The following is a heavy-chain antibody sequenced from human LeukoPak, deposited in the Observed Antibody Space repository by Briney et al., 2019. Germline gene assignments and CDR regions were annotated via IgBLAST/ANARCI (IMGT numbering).Heavy chain of an antibody. CDR3: ARASMITFGGVIAFDY. J-gene: IGHJ4*02. CDR1: GFTFSSYW. D-gene: IGHD3-16*02. V-gene: IGHV3-7*01. CDR2: IKQDGSEK. Sequence: GGSLRLSCAASGFTFSSYWMSWVRQAPGKGLEWVANIKQDGSEKYYVDSVKGRFTISRDNAKNSLYLQMNSLRAEDTAVYYCARASMITFGGVIAFDYWGQGTLVTVSS.